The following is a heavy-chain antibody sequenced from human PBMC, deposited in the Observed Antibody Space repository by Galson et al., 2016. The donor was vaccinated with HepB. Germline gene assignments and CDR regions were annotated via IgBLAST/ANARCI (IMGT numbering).Heavy chain of an antibody. Sequence: SLRLSCAASGITVSTNSISWVRQAPGKGLEWISILYSDGSTHYAGSVRGRFTFSRDDSKNTLYLQMSSLRTEDTAVYYCARDNLGYCSGGNCPTHYYYGMDAWGQGTTVTVSS. D-gene: IGHD2-15*01. J-gene: IGHJ6*02. CDR2: LYSDGST. CDR3: ARDNLGYCSGGNCPTHYYYGMDA. CDR1: GITVSTNS. V-gene: IGHV3-53*01.